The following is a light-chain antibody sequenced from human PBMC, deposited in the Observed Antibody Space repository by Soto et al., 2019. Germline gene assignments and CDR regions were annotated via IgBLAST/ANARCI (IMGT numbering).Light chain of an antibody. CDR2: GAS. CDR3: QHYNDWPPLT. Sequence: EIVMTQSPATLSLSPGESATLSCRASQSVSRNLAWYQQRPGQAPRLLIYGASTRATGIPARFSGSGSGTEFILTIIRLQSEDFAVYYCQHYNDWPPLTFGGGTKVDIK. CDR1: QSVSRN. J-gene: IGKJ4*01. V-gene: IGKV3-15*01.